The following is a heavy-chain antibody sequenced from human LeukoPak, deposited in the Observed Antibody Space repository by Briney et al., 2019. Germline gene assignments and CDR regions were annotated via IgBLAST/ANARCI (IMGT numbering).Heavy chain of an antibody. J-gene: IGHJ4*02. D-gene: IGHD6-19*01. CDR3: ARDSSGIAVAGTEDYFDY. CDR1: GFTFSSYS. CDR2: ISSSSSYI. V-gene: IGHV3-21*01. Sequence: RGSLRLSCAASGFTFSSYSMNWVRQAPGKGLEWVSSISSSSSYIYYADSVKGRFTISRDNAKNSLYLQVNSLRAEDTAVYYCARDSSGIAVAGTEDYFDYWGQGTLVTVSS.